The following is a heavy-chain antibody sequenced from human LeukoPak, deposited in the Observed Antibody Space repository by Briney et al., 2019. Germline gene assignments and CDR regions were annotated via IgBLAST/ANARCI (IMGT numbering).Heavy chain of an antibody. V-gene: IGHV3-23*01. J-gene: IGHJ6*02. D-gene: IGHD4-17*01. CDR3: AKGGGDYLIYYGMDV. CDR2: VSGSGGST. Sequence: GGSLRLSCVASGFTFSSYAMSWVRQAPGKGLDWVSGVSGSGGSTYYADSVKGRFTISRDNSKNTLYLQMNTLRAEDTAVYYCAKGGGDYLIYYGMDVWGQGTTVTVSS. CDR1: GFTFSSYA.